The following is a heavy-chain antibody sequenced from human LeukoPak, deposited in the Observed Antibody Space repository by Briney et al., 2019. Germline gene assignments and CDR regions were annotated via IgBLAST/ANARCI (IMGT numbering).Heavy chain of an antibody. CDR2: VKSGNYDI. Sequence: GGSLRLSCAASGFTFNTYSMNWVRQAPGKGLEWLSYVKSGNYDIQYADSVTGRFTVSRDSATNSLYLQMNDLKAEDTAVYYCARDSDWAFDYWGQGSLVTVSP. D-gene: IGHD3-9*01. J-gene: IGHJ4*02. CDR1: GFTFNTYS. V-gene: IGHV3-48*01. CDR3: ARDSDWAFDY.